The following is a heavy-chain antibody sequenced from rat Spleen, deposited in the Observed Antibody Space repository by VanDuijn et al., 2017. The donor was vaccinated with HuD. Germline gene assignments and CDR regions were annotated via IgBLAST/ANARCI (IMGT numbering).Heavy chain of an antibody. CDR1: GFSLTSNG. CDR3: SRSAKYDYDGSYYYVHFDY. CDR2: IWAGGST. D-gene: IGHD1-12*02. Sequence: QVQLKESGPGLMQPSETLSLTCTVSGFSLTSNGVGWVRQPLGKGLVWMGTIWAGGSTNYNSAVQSRMSISRDTSKSQVFLKMNSLQTEDTAMYFCSRSAKYDYDGSYYYVHFDYWGQGVMVTVSS. J-gene: IGHJ2*01. V-gene: IGHV2-72*01.